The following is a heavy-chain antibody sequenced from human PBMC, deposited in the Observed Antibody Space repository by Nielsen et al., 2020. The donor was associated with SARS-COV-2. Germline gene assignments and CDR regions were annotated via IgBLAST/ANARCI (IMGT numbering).Heavy chain of an antibody. V-gene: IGHV3-49*04. CDR3: TRGSTYYDYVWGSGSLIDY. CDR1: GFTFGDYA. CDR2: IRSKAYGGTT. J-gene: IGHJ4*02. Sequence: GESLKISCTASGFTFGDYAMSWVRQAPGKGLEWVGFIRSKAYGGTTEYAASVKGRFTISRDDSKSIAYLQMNSLKTEDTAVYYCTRGSTYYDYVWGSGSLIDYWGQGTLVTVSS. D-gene: IGHD3-16*01.